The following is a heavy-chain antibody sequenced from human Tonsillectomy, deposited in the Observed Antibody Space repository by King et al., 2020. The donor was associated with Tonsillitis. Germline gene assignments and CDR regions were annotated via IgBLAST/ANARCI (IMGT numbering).Heavy chain of an antibody. J-gene: IGHJ5*02. CDR3: ARDLGYCTSTSCYRNWFDP. Sequence: QLVQSGAAVKKPGASVKVSCNASGYTFTNYGISWVRQAPGQGLEWMGWVSAYNGNTNYAQKFKGRVTMNTDTSTSTAYMDLRSLRSDDTAVYYCARDLGYCTSTSCYRNWFDPWGQGTLVTVSS. D-gene: IGHD2-2*02. V-gene: IGHV1-18*01. CDR2: VSAYNGNT. CDR1: GYTFTNYG.